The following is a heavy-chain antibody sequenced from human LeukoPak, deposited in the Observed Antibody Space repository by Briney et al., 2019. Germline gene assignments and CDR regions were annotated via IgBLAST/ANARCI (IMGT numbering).Heavy chain of an antibody. CDR1: GGSISSYY. V-gene: IGHV4-59*01. D-gene: IGHD4-17*01. J-gene: IGHJ2*01. CDR3: ARGGYGWYFDL. Sequence: SETLSLTCTVSGGSISSYYWSWIRQPPGKGLEWIGHIYYSGSTNYNPSLKSRVTISVDTSKNQFSLKLSSVTAADTAVYYCARGGYGWYFDLWGRGTLVTVSS. CDR2: IYYSGST.